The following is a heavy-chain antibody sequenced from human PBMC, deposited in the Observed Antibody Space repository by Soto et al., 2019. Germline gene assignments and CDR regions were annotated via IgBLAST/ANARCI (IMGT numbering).Heavy chain of an antibody. V-gene: IGHV1-18*01. J-gene: IGHJ5*02. CDR2: ISAYNGNT. CDR3: ARELYDFWSGYSNWFDP. CDR1: GYTFTSYG. D-gene: IGHD3-3*01. Sequence: ASVKVSCKASGYTFTSYGISWVRQAPGQGLERMGWISAYNGNTNYAQKLQGRVTMTTDTSTSTAYMELRSLRSDDTAVYYCARELYDFWSGYSNWFDPWGQGTLVTVSS.